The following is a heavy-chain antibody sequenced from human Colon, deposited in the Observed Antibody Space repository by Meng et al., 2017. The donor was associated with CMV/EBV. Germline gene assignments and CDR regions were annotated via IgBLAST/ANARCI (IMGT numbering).Heavy chain of an antibody. V-gene: IGHV2-5*05. CDR3: AHRLEYIPSHWNFHS. D-gene: IGHD2/OR15-2a*01. J-gene: IGHJ4*02. Sequence: SGPTLMKPTQTLMLTCTFSGFSLNTRGVAVGWFRQPPGKALEWLGLVYWDDAKHYVTSLRTRLTITKDTSKSQVFLTMTNMDPVDTGTYYCAHRLEYIPSHWNFHSWGQGTLVTVSS. CDR1: GFSLNTRGVA. CDR2: VYWDDAK.